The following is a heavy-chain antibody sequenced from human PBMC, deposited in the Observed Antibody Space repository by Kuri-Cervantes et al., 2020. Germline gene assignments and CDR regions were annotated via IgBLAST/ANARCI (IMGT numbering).Heavy chain of an antibody. J-gene: IGHJ4*02. CDR3: ATGPAYCSSTSCLSFDY. V-gene: IGHV1-24*01. Sequence: ASVKVSCKASGYTFTGYYMHWVRQAPGKGLEWMGGFDPEDGETIYAQKFQGRVTMTEDTSTDTAYMELSSLRSEDTAVYYCATGPAYCSSTSCLSFDYWGQGTLVTVSS. D-gene: IGHD2-2*01. CDR2: FDPEDGET. CDR1: GYTFTGYY.